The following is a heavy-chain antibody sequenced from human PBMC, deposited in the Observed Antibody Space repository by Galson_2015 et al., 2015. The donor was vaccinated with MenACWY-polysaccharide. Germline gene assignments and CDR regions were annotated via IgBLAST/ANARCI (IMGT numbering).Heavy chain of an antibody. Sequence: SCKASGFTFSSYSMNWVRQAPGKGLERVSSISSSSSYIYYADSVKGRFTISRDNAKNSLYLQMNSLRAADTAVYYCARGRGYYGSGSYYNVGHLDPWGQGTLVTVSS. J-gene: IGHJ5*02. D-gene: IGHD3-10*01. V-gene: IGHV3-21*01. CDR3: ARGRGYYGSGSYYNVGHLDP. CDR2: ISSSSSYI. CDR1: GFTFSSYS.